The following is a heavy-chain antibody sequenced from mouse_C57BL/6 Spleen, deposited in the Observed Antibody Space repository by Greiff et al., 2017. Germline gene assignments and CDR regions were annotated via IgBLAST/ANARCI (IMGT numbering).Heavy chain of an antibody. CDR2: IDPETGGT. V-gene: IGHV1-15*01. D-gene: IGHD2-1*01. CDR1: GYTFTDYE. J-gene: IGHJ4*01. CDR3: TRYYFGLYAMDY. Sequence: VKLQESGAELVRPGASVTLSCKASGYTFTDYEMHWVKQTPVHGLEWIGAIDPETGGTAYNQKFKGKAILTADKSSSTAYMELRSLTSEDSAVYYCTRYYFGLYAMDYWGQGTSVTVSS.